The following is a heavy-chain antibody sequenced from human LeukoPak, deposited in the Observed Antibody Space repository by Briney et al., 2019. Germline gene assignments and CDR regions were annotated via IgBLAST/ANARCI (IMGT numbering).Heavy chain of an antibody. CDR1: GFTFSSYG. V-gene: IGHV3-30*18. CDR3: AKDQWELLGLDY. J-gene: IGHJ4*02. Sequence: GRSLRLSCAASGFTFSSYGMHWVRQAPGKGLEWVAVTSYDGSNKYYADSVKGRFTISRDNSKNTLYLQMNSLRAEDTAVYYCAKDQWELLGLDYWGQGTLVTVSS. D-gene: IGHD1-26*01. CDR2: TSYDGSNK.